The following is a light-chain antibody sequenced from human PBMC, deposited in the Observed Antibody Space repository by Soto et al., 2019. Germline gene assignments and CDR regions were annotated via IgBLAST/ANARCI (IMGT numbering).Light chain of an antibody. CDR3: QHYDSSPLYT. CDR2: GAS. Sequence: EIVLTQSPGTLSLSPGERATLSCRASQSVSSSYLAWYQQKPGQAPRLLIFGASSRATGVPDRFSGSGSGTDFTLTIGRLEPEDFAVYYCQHYDSSPLYTFGQGTKLEIK. J-gene: IGKJ2*01. V-gene: IGKV3-20*01. CDR1: QSVSSSY.